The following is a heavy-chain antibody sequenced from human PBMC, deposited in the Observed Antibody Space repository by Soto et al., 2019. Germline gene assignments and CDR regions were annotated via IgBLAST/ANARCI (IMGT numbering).Heavy chain of an antibody. D-gene: IGHD1-26*01. CDR2: IYYSGST. Sequence: QVQLQESGPGLVKPSQTLSLTCTVSGGSISSGGYYWSWIRQHPGKGLEWIGYIYYSGSTYYNPSLKSRVTISVDTSKNQFSLKLSSVTAADTAVYYCAREKVGATQKYYYYYGMDVWGQGTTVTVSS. CDR3: AREKVGATQKYYYYYGMDV. J-gene: IGHJ6*02. V-gene: IGHV4-31*03. CDR1: GGSISSGGYY.